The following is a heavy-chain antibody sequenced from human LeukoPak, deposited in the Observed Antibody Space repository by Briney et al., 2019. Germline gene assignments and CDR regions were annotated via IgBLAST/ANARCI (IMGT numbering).Heavy chain of an antibody. J-gene: IGHJ4*02. Sequence: ASVKVSCKASGYTFINFGISWVRQAPGQGLEWMGWIGPNNGNTNYAQNLQGRVTMTTDTSTGTAYMELRSLRSDDTAVYFCARDSGGRGHFDFWGQGTLVTVSS. D-gene: IGHD3-16*01. V-gene: IGHV1-18*01. CDR2: IGPNNGNT. CDR3: ARDSGGRGHFDF. CDR1: GYTFINFG.